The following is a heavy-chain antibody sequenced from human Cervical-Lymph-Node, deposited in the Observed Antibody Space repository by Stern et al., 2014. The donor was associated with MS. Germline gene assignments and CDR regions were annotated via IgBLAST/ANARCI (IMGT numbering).Heavy chain of an antibody. Sequence: QVQLMQSGPGLVKPSQILSLTCVISGDSVSNNSAAWNWIRQSPSRGLEWLGRTYYRSKWYSDYAPSVESRISVNADTSKNHISLQLNSVTPEGAAVYYCSRDGRDGHFDPWGQGTLVTVSS. CDR1: GDSVSNNSAA. V-gene: IGHV6-1*01. J-gene: IGHJ5*02. CDR3: SRDGRDGHFDP. CDR2: TYYRSKWYS. D-gene: IGHD2/OR15-2a*01.